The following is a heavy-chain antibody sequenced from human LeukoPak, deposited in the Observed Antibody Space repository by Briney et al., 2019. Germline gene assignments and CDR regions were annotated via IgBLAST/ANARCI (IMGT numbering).Heavy chain of an antibody. Sequence: GGSLRLSCAASGFTFDNYAIHWVRQAPGKGLEWVSLISGDGGSTYYADSMKGRFAMSRDNAKNTLYLQMSSLRAEDTAVYYCARDVWGDRDSYFDNWGQGALVTVSS. CDR2: ISGDGGST. D-gene: IGHD2-21*01. J-gene: IGHJ4*02. V-gene: IGHV3-43*02. CDR1: GFTFDNYA. CDR3: ARDVWGDRDSYFDN.